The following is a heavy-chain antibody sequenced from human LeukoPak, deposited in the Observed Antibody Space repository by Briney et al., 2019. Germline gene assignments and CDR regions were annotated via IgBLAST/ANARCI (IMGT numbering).Heavy chain of an antibody. Sequence: GGSLRLSCAASGFTFSSYEMNWVRQAPGKGLEWVSYISSSGSTIYYADSVKGRFTISRDNAKNSLYLQMNSLRAEDTAVYYCARLMSYYDSSGPDAFDIWGQGTMVTVSS. CDR1: GFTFSSYE. V-gene: IGHV3-48*03. D-gene: IGHD3-22*01. J-gene: IGHJ3*02. CDR2: ISSSGSTI. CDR3: ARLMSYYDSSGPDAFDI.